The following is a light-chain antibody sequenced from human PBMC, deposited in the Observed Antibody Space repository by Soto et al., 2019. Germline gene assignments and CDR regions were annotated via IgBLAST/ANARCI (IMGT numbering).Light chain of an antibody. CDR1: QDISNY. CDR2: DAS. CDR3: QQYANLR. J-gene: IGKJ4*01. V-gene: IGKV1-33*01. Sequence: DIQMTQSPSSLSASVGDRVTITCQASQDISNYLNWYQQKPGKAPKLLIYDASNLETGVPSRFSGSGSGTGFTFAISSLQPEDIATYYCQQYANLRFGGGNKVEIK.